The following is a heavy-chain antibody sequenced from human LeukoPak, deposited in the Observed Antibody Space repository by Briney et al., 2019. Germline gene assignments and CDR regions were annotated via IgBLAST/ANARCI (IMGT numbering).Heavy chain of an antibody. CDR3: ARGGGWYFDY. CDR1: GYTFSNYW. D-gene: IGHD6-19*01. CDR2: IGQDGSEN. Sequence: GGSLRLSCAASGYTFSNYWMNWVRQAPGKGLEWVASIGQDGSENYYVDSVKGRFTISRDNAKNSLYLQMNSLRVEDTAVYYCARGGGWYFDYWGQGALITASS. J-gene: IGHJ4*02. V-gene: IGHV3-7*01.